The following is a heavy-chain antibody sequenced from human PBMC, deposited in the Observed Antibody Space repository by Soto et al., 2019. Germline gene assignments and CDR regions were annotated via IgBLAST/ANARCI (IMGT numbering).Heavy chain of an antibody. V-gene: IGHV4-59*01. D-gene: IGHD4-17*01. CDR3: ARGRLRSLNFDY. CDR2: IYYSGST. J-gene: IGHJ4*02. CDR1: GGSISSYY. Sequence: PSETLSLTCTVSGGSISSYYWSWIRQPPGKGLEWIGYIYYSGSTNYNPSLKSRVTISVDTSKNQFSLKLSSVTAADTAVYYCARGRLRSLNFDYWGQGTLGTVSS.